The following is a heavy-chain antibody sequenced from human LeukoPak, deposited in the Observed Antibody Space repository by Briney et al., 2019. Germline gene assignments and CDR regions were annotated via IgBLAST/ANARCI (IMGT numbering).Heavy chain of an antibody. Sequence: GGSLRLSCAASGFTFSSYSMNWIRQAPGKGLEWVAVISYDGSNKYYADSVKGRFTISRDNSKNTLYLQMNSLRAEDTAVYYCARDLYYDSSGYYPHYWGQGTLVTVSS. CDR1: GFTFSSYS. CDR3: ARDLYYDSSGYYPHY. V-gene: IGHV3-30*03. CDR2: ISYDGSNK. J-gene: IGHJ4*02. D-gene: IGHD3-22*01.